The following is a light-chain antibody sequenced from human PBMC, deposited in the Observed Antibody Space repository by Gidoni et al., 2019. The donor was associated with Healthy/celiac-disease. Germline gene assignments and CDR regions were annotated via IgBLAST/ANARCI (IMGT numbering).Light chain of an antibody. J-gene: IGLJ2*01. CDR2: QDS. CDR3: QAWDSRTVV. V-gene: IGLV3-1*01. CDR1: KLGDKY. Sequence: SYELTQPPSVSVSPGQTASITCSGDKLGDKYACCYQQKPGQSPVLCIYQDSKRPSGIPVRLSGSNSGNTATLTISGTQAMDEADYYCQAWDSRTVVFGGGTKLTVL.